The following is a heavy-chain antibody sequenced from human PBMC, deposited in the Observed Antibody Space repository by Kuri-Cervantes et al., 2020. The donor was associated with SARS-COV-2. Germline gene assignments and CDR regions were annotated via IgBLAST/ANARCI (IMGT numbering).Heavy chain of an antibody. Sequence: ASVKVSCKVSGYTLTELSMHWVRQAPGKGLEWMGGFDPEDDETIYAQKFQGRVTMTEDTSTDTAYMELSSLRSEDTAVYYCARGSIFSDTGGWYFDYWGQGTLVTVSS. J-gene: IGHJ4*02. CDR2: FDPEDDET. CDR1: GYTLTELS. V-gene: IGHV1-24*01. D-gene: IGHD3-10*01. CDR3: ARGSIFSDTGGWYFDY.